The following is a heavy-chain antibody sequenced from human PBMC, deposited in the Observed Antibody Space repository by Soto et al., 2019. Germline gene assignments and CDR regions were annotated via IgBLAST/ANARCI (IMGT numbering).Heavy chain of an antibody. D-gene: IGHD1-1*01. CDR1: GYTFTNYG. CDR2: ISAYNGNT. J-gene: IGHJ4*02. CDR3: ARGDGNYFDY. Sequence: QVQLVQSGAEVKKPGASVKVSCKASGYTFTNYGITWLRQAPGQGPEWMGWISAYNGNTKYAQNLQGRVTMTTETSTSTAYMELTSLRSDDTALYYCARGDGNYFDYWGQGTVVTVSS. V-gene: IGHV1-18*01.